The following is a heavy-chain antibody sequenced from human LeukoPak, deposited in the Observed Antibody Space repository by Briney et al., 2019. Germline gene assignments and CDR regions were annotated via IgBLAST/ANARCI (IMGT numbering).Heavy chain of an antibody. V-gene: IGHV4-61*01. J-gene: IGHJ5*02. Sequence: SETLSLTCTVSGGSISSGSYYWSWIRQPPGKGLEWIGYIYYSGSTNYNPSLKSRVTISVDTSKNQFSLKLSSVTAADTAVYYCARDFRDWFDPWGQGTLVTVSS. CDR2: IYYSGST. CDR3: ARDFRDWFDP. CDR1: GGSISSGSYY.